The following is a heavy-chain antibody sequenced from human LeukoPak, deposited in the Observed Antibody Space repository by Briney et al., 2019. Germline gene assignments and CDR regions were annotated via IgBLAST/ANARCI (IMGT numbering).Heavy chain of an antibody. CDR2: ISGSSSDI. CDR3: SRDPRLVDY. V-gene: IGHV3-11*01. CDR1: GFSFSDYY. D-gene: IGHD6-25*01. Sequence: GGSLRLSCVGSGFSFSDYYMTWIRQSPGKGLEWLAYISGSSSDISYADSVKGRFTISRDNAKSSLYLQMNSLRAEDSAVYYCSRDPRLVDYWGQGTLVTVSS. J-gene: IGHJ4*02.